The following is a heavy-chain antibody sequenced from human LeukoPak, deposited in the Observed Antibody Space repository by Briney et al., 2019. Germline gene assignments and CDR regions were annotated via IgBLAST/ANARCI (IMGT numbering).Heavy chain of an antibody. CDR2: VNHSGST. CDR1: GGSFSGYY. Sequence: SETLSLTCAVYGGSFSGYYWSWIRQPPGKGLEWIGEVNHSGSTNYNPSLKSRVTISVDTSKNQFSLKLSSVTAADTAVYYCARVGCSSTSCYYYYYYGMDVWGQGTTVTVSS. J-gene: IGHJ6*02. D-gene: IGHD2-2*01. V-gene: IGHV4-34*01. CDR3: ARVGCSSTSCYYYYYYGMDV.